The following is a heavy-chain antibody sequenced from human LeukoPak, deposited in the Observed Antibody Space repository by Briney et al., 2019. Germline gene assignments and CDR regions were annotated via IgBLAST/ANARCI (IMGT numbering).Heavy chain of an antibody. Sequence: GGSLRLSCAASGLTFRTYAMSWVRQAPGKGLEWVSSISDSGGYTFYADSVKGRFTISRDNSKNTVYLQMNSLRAEDTAVYYCAKGGHSGSYVYYFDYWGQGTLVTVSS. V-gene: IGHV3-23*01. CDR3: AKGGHSGSYVYYFDY. CDR2: ISDSGGYT. D-gene: IGHD3-10*01. J-gene: IGHJ4*02. CDR1: GLTFRTYA.